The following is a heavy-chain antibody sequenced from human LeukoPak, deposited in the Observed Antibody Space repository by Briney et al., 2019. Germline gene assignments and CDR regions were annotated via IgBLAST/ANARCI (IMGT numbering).Heavy chain of an antibody. D-gene: IGHD5-12*01. J-gene: IGHJ4*02. V-gene: IGHV3-7*01. CDR2: IDEDGDEK. CDR1: GFTFDNHW. CDR3: ARHVPRGRSDFDC. Sequence: GGSLRLSCAASGFTFDNHWMAWVRQTPGRGPEWVANIDEDGDEKSYAESVKGRFSVSRDNSRTSLYLQMNSLRAEDTAIYYCARHVPRGRSDFDCWGQGVLVTVS.